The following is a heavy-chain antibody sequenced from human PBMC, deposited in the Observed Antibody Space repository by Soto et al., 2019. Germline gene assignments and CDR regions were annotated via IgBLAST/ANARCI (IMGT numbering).Heavy chain of an antibody. CDR1: GFTFSSYA. CDR2: ISGSGGST. D-gene: IGHD3-3*01. CDR3: AKSSITIFGVVRGGPDWLDP. Sequence: EVQLLESGGGLVQPGGSLRLSCAASGFTFSSYAMSWVRQAPGKGLEWVSAISGSGGSTYYTDSVKGRFTISRDNAKNTLYLQMNSLRAEVTAVYYCAKSSITIFGVVRGGPDWLDPWGQGTLVTVSS. V-gene: IGHV3-23*01. J-gene: IGHJ5*02.